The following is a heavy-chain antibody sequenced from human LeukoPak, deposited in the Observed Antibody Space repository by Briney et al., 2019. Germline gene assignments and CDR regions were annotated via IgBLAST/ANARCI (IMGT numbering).Heavy chain of an antibody. CDR1: GFTFSDYY. CDR3: ARPTSQYNWNDDAFDI. J-gene: IGHJ3*02. V-gene: IGHV3-11*04. CDR2: ISSSGSTI. D-gene: IGHD1-1*01. Sequence: GGSLRLSCAASGFTFSDYYMSWIRQAPGKGLEWVSYISSSGSTIYYADSVKGRFTISRDNAKNSLYLQMNSLRAEDTAVYYCARPTSQYNWNDDAFDIWGQGTMVTVSS.